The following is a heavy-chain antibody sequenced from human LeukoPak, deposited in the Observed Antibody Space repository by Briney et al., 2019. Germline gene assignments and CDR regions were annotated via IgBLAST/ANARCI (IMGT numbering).Heavy chain of an antibody. D-gene: IGHD2-21*02. CDR2: RYGGDSDT. J-gene: IGHJ4*02. CDR1: GYSFNTYW. CDR3: ARARGCYSGACYADY. Sequence: VEALKISCKGSGYSFNTYWIGWVRHMPGKGLEWMGIRYGGDSDTRSSSSFQGQITISADKTISTAYQQWSSLKASDSAIYYCARARGCYSGACYADYWGQGTLVTVSS. V-gene: IGHV5-51*01.